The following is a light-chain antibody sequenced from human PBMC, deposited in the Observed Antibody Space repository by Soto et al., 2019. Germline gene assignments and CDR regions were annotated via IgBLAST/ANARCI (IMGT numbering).Light chain of an antibody. CDR2: AAS. Sequence: DIQMTQSPPSLSASVRDRVTITCRASQGIRNFVAWYQQKPGKAPKLLIYAASTLQSGVPSRFSGSGSGTDFTLTINSLQPEDVATYSCQKYSSVPVFGPGTKVEIK. CDR3: QKYSSVPV. V-gene: IGKV1-27*01. J-gene: IGKJ3*01. CDR1: QGIRNF.